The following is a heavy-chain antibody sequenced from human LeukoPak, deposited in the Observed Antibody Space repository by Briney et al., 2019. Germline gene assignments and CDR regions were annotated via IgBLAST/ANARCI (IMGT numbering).Heavy chain of an antibody. CDR3: AKDLVDYSSASCPILLFDY. Sequence: GGSLRLSCSASGFTFSSYGMHWVRQAPGKGLEWVAFIRYDGSNKYYADSVKGRFTISRDNSKNTLYLQMNSLRAEDTAVYYCAKDLVDYSSASCPILLFDYWGQGTLVTVSS. CDR2: IRYDGSNK. J-gene: IGHJ4*02. CDR1: GFTFSSYG. V-gene: IGHV3-30*02. D-gene: IGHD2-2*01.